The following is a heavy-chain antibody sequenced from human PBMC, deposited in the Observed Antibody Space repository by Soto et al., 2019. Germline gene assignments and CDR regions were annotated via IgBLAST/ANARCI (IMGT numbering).Heavy chain of an antibody. Sequence: GGSLRLSCVVSGFTFSRYWMSWVRQAPGKGLEWVANIKQDGSEKYYVDSVKGRFTISRDNAKNSLYLQMNSLRAEDTAVYFCARTYSSSSLDSQYYFDYWGQGALVTVSS. J-gene: IGHJ4*02. CDR2: IKQDGSEK. CDR1: GFTFSRYW. V-gene: IGHV3-7*01. CDR3: ARTYSSSSLDSQYYFDY. D-gene: IGHD6-6*01.